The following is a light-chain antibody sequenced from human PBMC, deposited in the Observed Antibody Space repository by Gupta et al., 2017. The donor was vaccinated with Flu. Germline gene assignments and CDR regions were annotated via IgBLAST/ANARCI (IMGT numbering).Light chain of an antibody. V-gene: IGKV3-11*01. Sequence: PATLSLSPGERATLSCRASQSVSSYLAWYQQKPGQAPRLLIYDASNRATGIPARFSGSGSGTDFTLTISSLQPEDFAVYYCQQRSNWPLTFGGGTKVEIK. CDR2: DAS. CDR3: QQRSNWPLT. CDR1: QSVSSY. J-gene: IGKJ4*01.